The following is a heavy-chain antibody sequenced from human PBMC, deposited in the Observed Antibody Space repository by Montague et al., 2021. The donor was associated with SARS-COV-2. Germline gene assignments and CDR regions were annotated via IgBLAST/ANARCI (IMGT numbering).Heavy chain of an antibody. J-gene: IGHJ4*01. Sequence: PALVKPTQTLTLTCTFSGFSLSTSGMCVSWIRQPPGNALEWLARIVWHDDKYYTTSLKTRLTISKYTSTNQVVLTLTNMDPVDTATYYCARDWGCTHFDYGGQGTRVTVSS. CDR3: ARDWGCTHFDY. V-gene: IGHV2-70*11. CDR2: IVWHDDK. D-gene: IGHD7-27*01. CDR1: GFSLSTSGMC.